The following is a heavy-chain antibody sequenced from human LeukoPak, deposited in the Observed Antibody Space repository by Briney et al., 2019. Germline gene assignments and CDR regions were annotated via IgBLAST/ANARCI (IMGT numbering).Heavy chain of an antibody. CDR3: ARDGATMVRGVYFDY. V-gene: IGHV3-48*03. Sequence: PGGSLRLSCAASGFTFSSYEMNWVRQAPGEGLEWVSYISSSGSTIYYADSVKGRFTISRDNAKNSLYLQMNSLRAEDAAVYYCARDGATMVRGVYFDYWGQGTLVTVSS. J-gene: IGHJ4*02. CDR1: GFTFSSYE. D-gene: IGHD3-10*01. CDR2: ISSSGSTI.